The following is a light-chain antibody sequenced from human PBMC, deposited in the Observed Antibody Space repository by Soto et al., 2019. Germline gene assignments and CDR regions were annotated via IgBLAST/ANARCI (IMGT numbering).Light chain of an antibody. CDR1: QTVRNNY. CDR3: QVYGPSPPIT. Sequence: EFVLTQSPGTLSLSPGERATLSCRASQTVRNNYLAWYQQKPGQAPRLLIYDASSRATGIPDRFSGGGSGTDFTLTISRLEPEDFAVFYCQVYGPSPPITFGQGTRLEIK. CDR2: DAS. V-gene: IGKV3-20*01. J-gene: IGKJ5*01.